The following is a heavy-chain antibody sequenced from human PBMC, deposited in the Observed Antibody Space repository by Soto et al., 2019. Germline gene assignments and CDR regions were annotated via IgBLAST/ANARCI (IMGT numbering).Heavy chain of an antibody. CDR1: GFTFDDYT. CDR3: AKDISFGAGGFDY. D-gene: IGHD1-26*01. V-gene: IGHV3-43*01. J-gene: IGHJ4*02. CDR2: IGWDGGST. Sequence: GGSLRLSCAASGFTFDDYTMHWVRQAPGKGLEWVSLIGWDGGSTYYADSVKGRFTISRDNSKNSLYLQMNSLRTEDTALYYCAKDISFGAGGFDYWGQGTLVTVSS.